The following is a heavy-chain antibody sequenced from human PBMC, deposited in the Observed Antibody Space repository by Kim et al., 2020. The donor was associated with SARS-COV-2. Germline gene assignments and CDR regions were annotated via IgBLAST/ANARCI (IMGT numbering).Heavy chain of an antibody. Sequence: ADSVKGRFTISRDNSKNTLYLQMNSLRAEDTAVYYCAKDDSWARFGMVQHWGQGTLVTVSS. D-gene: IGHD2-15*01. V-gene: IGHV3-23*01. J-gene: IGHJ1*01. CDR3: AKDDSWARFGMVQH.